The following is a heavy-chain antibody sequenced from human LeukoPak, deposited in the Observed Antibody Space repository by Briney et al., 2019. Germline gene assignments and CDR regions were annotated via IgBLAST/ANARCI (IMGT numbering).Heavy chain of an antibody. D-gene: IGHD3-22*01. CDR2: ISSSSTI. CDR3: ASEYHPTTYDSSGYYLNY. CDR1: GFTFSSYS. Sequence: PGGSLRLSCAASGFTFSSYSMNWVRQAPGKGLEWVSYISSSSTIYYADSVKGRFTISRDNAKNSLYLQMNSLRDEDTAVYYCASEYHPTTYDSSGYYLNYWGQGTLVTVSS. V-gene: IGHV3-48*02. J-gene: IGHJ4*02.